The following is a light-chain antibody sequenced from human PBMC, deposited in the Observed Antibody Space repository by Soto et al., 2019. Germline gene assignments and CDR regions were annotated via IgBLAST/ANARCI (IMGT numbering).Light chain of an antibody. Sequence: MMTQSPATLSMSPGERATLSCRASQNINSNLAWYQQKPGQSPRLLIYGESIRATGIPARFSVSGSGTEFTLIISSRQSEDFGVYYCQQYIDWPWTFGQGTKVEI. CDR2: GES. V-gene: IGKV3-15*01. CDR3: QQYIDWPWT. CDR1: QNINSN. J-gene: IGKJ1*01.